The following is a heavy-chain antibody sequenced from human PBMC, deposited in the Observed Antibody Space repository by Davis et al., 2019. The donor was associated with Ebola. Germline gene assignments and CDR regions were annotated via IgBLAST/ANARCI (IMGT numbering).Heavy chain of an antibody. CDR1: GGTFSSYA. J-gene: IGHJ6*02. CDR3: ASSSSASAYYYDGMDV. V-gene: IGHV1-69*04. CDR2: IIPILGIA. Sequence: AASVQVSCKASGGTFSSYAISWVRQAPGQGLEWMGRIIPILGIANYAQKFQGRVTITADKSTSTAYMELSSLRCEDTAVYYCASSSSASAYYYDGMDVWGQGTTVTVSS. D-gene: IGHD6-6*01.